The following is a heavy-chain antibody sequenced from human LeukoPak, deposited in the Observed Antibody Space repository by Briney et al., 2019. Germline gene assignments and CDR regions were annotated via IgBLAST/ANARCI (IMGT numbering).Heavy chain of an antibody. CDR1: GGSISSGDYY. CDR2: IYYSGST. V-gene: IGHV4-30-4*01. CDR3: ARHGFPSGYYIFDY. D-gene: IGHD3-3*01. J-gene: IGHJ4*02. Sequence: SQTLSLTCTVSGGSISSGDYYWSWIRQPPGKGLEWIGYIYYSGSTNYNPSLKSRVTISVDTSKNQFSLKLSSVTAADTAVYYCARHGFPSGYYIFDYWGQGTLVTVSS.